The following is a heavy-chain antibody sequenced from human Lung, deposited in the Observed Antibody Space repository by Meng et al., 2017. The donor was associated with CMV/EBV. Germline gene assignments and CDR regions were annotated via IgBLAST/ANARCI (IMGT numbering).Heavy chain of an antibody. CDR2: MYSGGTT. CDR3: ARNQPISDAFDI. D-gene: IGHD3-3*01. Sequence: GGSXTLXXAASVLTVSTNFMSWVRQAPGEGLEWVSLMYSGGTTYDADSVQGRFTISRDDSKNTPYLQMNSLRAEDTAVYYCARNQPISDAFDIWGQGTMVXVSS. CDR1: VLTVSTNF. V-gene: IGHV3-53*01. J-gene: IGHJ3*02.